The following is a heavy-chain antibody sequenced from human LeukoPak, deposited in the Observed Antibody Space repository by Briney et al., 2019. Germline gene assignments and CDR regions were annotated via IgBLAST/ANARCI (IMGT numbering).Heavy chain of an antibody. V-gene: IGHV3-30*18. Sequence: GGSLRLSCAASGFTFSSYGMHWVRQAPGKGLEWVAVISYDGSNKYYADSVKGRFTISRDNSKNTLYLQMNSLRAEDTAVYYCAKDLRHTFRYCSSTSCYEMDVWGKGTTVTVSS. J-gene: IGHJ6*04. CDR2: ISYDGSNK. D-gene: IGHD2-2*01. CDR3: AKDLRHTFRYCSSTSCYEMDV. CDR1: GFTFSSYG.